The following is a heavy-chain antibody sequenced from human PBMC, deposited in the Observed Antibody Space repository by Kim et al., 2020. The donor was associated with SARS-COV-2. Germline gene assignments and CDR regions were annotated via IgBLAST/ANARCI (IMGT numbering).Heavy chain of an antibody. Sequence: GSLRLSCAASGFTFSSYAMSWVRQAPGKGLEWVSGIYSGGSSTYYADSVKGRFTISRDNSKNTLYLQMNSLRAEDTAVYYCAKGLGYCSGGSCYDGYYYGMDVWGQGTTVTVSS. CDR3: AKGLGYCSGGSCYDGYYYGMDV. J-gene: IGHJ6*02. D-gene: IGHD2-15*01. V-gene: IGHV3-23*03. CDR1: GFTFSSYA. CDR2: IYSGGSST.